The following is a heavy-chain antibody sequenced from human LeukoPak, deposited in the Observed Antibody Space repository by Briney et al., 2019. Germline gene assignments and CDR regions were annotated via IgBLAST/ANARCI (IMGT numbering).Heavy chain of an antibody. J-gene: IGHJ4*02. V-gene: IGHV3-48*02. CDR3: ARGETAVTSYLHF. Sequence: GGSLRLSCAASGFTVSSNYMSWVRRAPGKGLEWVAFISYRGDTMYYADSVRGRFTISRDNAMSSLYLQMNSLRDDDTAVYYCARGETAVTSYLHFWGQGTLVTVSS. CDR2: ISYRGDTM. CDR1: GFTVSSNY. D-gene: IGHD4-17*01.